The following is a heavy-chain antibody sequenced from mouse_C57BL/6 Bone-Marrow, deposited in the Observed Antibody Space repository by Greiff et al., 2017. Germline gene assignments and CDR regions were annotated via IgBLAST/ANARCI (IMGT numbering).Heavy chain of an antibody. J-gene: IGHJ3*01. V-gene: IGHV1-82*01. CDR3: ASGGLLCAY. CDR1: GYAFSSSW. Sequence: QVQLLQSGPELVKPGASVQISCKASGYAFSSSWMNWVKQRPGKGLEWIGRIYPGDGDTNYNGKFKGKATLTADKSSSTAYMQLSSLTSEDSAVDFCASGGLLCAYWGQGTLVTVSA. CDR2: IYPGDGDT. D-gene: IGHD1-1*01.